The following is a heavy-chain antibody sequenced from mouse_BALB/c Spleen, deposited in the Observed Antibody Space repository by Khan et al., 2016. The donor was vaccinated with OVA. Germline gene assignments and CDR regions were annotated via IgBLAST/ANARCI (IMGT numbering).Heavy chain of an antibody. D-gene: IGHD1-1*01. Sequence: QVQLKESGAELAKPGASVKMSCKASGYTFTSYWMHWVKQRPGQGLEWIGYINPSTGYTEYNQKFKDKATLTADKSSKTAYMQLSILTSEDSAVYYCVNHGSSSAWFSYLGHGTLVTVS. CDR1: GYTFTSYW. CDR2: INPSTGYT. J-gene: IGHJ3*01. V-gene: IGHV1-7*01. CDR3: VNHGSSSAWFSY.